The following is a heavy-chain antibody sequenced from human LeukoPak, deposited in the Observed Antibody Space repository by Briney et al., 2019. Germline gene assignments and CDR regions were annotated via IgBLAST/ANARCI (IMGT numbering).Heavy chain of an antibody. J-gene: IGHJ6*02. CDR3: ATVRRARYSSSWPFGGGDYYYYGMDV. Sequence: ASVKVSCKVSGYTLTELSMHWVRQAPGKGLEWMGGFDPEDGETIYAQKFQGRVTMTEDTSTDTAYMELSSLRSEDTAVYYCATVRRARYSSSWPFGGGDYYYYGMDVWGQGTTVTVSS. D-gene: IGHD6-13*01. CDR1: GYTLTELS. CDR2: FDPEDGET. V-gene: IGHV1-24*01.